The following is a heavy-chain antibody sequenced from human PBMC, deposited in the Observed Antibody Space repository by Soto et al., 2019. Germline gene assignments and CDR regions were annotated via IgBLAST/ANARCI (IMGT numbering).Heavy chain of an antibody. D-gene: IGHD2-15*01. Sequence: EVQLWESGGGLVQPGGSLRLSCAVSGFTFSSHVMSWVRQAPGKGLEWVSAISGTGGTYYADSVKGRFTISRDNSKNALDLQMNNLRDEDTAVYYCAKDRRGAYCSGGICYSPDYWGQGTLVSVSS. CDR2: ISGTGGT. CDR1: GFTFSSHV. V-gene: IGHV3-23*01. J-gene: IGHJ4*02. CDR3: AKDRRGAYCSGGICYSPDY.